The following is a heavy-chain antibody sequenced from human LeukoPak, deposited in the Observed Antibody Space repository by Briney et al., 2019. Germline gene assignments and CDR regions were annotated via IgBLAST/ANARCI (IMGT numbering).Heavy chain of an antibody. CDR1: GYTFTTCD. Sequence: ASLKISCKASGYTFTTCDINWVRQATGQGLEWLGWMNPNSGNTGYAQSFQGRVTMTRDTCISTAYMELSNLRSEDTAIYYCTRGSSGRRDYWGQGTLVTVSS. J-gene: IGHJ4*02. D-gene: IGHD6-19*01. CDR2: MNPNSGNT. CDR3: TRGSSGRRDY. V-gene: IGHV1-8*01.